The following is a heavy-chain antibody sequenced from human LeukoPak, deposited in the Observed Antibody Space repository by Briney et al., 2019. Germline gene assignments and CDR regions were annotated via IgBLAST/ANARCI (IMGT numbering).Heavy chain of an antibody. D-gene: IGHD6-6*01. V-gene: IGHV4-59*01. CDR2: IYYSGST. CDR3: ARGVYSSSSPSTYYFDY. CDR1: GGSISTYC. Sequence: SETLSLTCTVSGGSISTYCWSWIRQPPGKGLEWIGYIYYSGSTNYNPSLKSRVTISVDTSKNQFSLKLSSATAADTAVYYCARGVYSSSSPSTYYFDYWGQGTLVTVSS. J-gene: IGHJ4*02.